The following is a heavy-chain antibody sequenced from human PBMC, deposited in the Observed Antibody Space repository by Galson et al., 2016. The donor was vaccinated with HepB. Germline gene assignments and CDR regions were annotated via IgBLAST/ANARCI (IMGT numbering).Heavy chain of an antibody. J-gene: IGHJ3*02. CDR1: GGSISSYY. Sequence: ETLSLTCTVSGGSISSYYWSWIRQPPGKGLEWIGYIYYSGRTNYNPSLKSRVTISVDTSKNQFSLKLSSVTAADTAVYYCARGAYCGGDCYSSDAFDIWGQGTMVTVSS. V-gene: IGHV4-59*01. D-gene: IGHD2-21*02. CDR2: IYYSGRT. CDR3: ARGAYCGGDCYSSDAFDI.